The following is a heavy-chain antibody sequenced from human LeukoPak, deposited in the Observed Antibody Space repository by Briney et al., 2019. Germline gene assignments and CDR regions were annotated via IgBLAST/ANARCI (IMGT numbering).Heavy chain of an antibody. V-gene: IGHV4-39*01. Sequence: SETLSLTCSVSGDSISRSDSYWDWIRQPPGKGLEWIGTIYYSGRTYYSPSLNSRVTMSVDTSSNQFSLNLRSVTAADTAVYYCARRRYYDGSGYLEWGQGTLLGVSS. CDR2: IYYSGRT. CDR1: GDSISRSDSY. CDR3: ARRRYYDGSGYLE. J-gene: IGHJ1*01. D-gene: IGHD3-22*01.